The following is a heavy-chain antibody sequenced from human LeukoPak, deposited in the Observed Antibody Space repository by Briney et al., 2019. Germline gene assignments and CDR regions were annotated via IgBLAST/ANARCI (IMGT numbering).Heavy chain of an antibody. D-gene: IGHD5-18*01. J-gene: IGHJ4*02. CDR1: GGSISSSTYY. CDR2: IYYSAST. CDR3: ASGYSYGFDY. Sequence: SETLSLTCTVSGGSISSSTYYWGWIRQPPGKGLEWIGSIYYSASTNYNPSLKSRVTISVDTSKNQFSLKLSSVTAADTAVYYCASGYSYGFDYWGQGTLVTVSS. V-gene: IGHV4-39*07.